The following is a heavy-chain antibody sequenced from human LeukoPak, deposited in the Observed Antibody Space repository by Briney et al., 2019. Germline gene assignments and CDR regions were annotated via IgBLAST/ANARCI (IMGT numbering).Heavy chain of an antibody. CDR1: GYSFTTYW. CDR3: ARLLQGVAGTWGY. D-gene: IGHD6-19*01. J-gene: IGHJ4*02. CDR2: IYPGDSDT. Sequence: GESLKISCKASGYSFTTYWIAWVRQMPGKGLEWMGMIYPGDSDTRYSPSFQGQITISVDKSISVAYLQWSSLKASDTAMYYCARLLQGVAGTWGYWGQGTLVTV. V-gene: IGHV5-51*01.